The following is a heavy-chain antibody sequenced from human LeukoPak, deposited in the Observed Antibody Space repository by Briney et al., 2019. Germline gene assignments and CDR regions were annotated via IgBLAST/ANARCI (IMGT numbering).Heavy chain of an antibody. V-gene: IGHV1-2*02. Sequence: GASVKVSCKPPAYTSTVYFTYWVRQAPGQGLEWMGWIDPRNGGTKYAQKFEGRVTMTRDTSISTAYMELSRLRSDDTAMYYCAKIGVSGSYWDFDSWGQGNLVTVSS. CDR2: IDPRNGGT. CDR3: AKIGVSGSYWDFDS. J-gene: IGHJ4*02. D-gene: IGHD1-26*01. CDR1: AYTSTVYF.